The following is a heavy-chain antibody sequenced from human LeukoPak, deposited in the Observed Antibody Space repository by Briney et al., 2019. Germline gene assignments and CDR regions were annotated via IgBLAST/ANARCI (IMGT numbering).Heavy chain of an antibody. CDR1: GFTFSSYA. CDR3: AKATARYCSSTSCYYYYYYYMDV. D-gene: IGHD2-2*01. J-gene: IGHJ6*03. V-gene: IGHV3-23*01. CDR2: ISGSGGST. Sequence: GGSLRLSCAASGFTFSSYAMSWVRQAPGKGLEWVPAISGSGGSTYYADSVKGRFTISRDNYKNTLYLQMNSLRAEDTAVYYCAKATARYCSSTSCYYYYYYYMDVWGKGTTVTVSS.